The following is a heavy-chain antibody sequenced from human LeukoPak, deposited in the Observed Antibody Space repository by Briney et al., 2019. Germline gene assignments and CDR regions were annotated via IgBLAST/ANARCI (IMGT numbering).Heavy chain of an antibody. D-gene: IGHD3-22*01. J-gene: IGHJ4*02. V-gene: IGHV4-4*07. Sequence: SETLSLTCIVSGDSISSYFWSWIRQPAGKGLEWIGRIYGSGSTVYNPSLKSRVTMSVDTSKNQFSLGLSSVTAADTAVYYCVREGIYDSSGYYDYWGKGTLVTVSS. CDR2: IYGSGST. CDR1: GDSISSYF. CDR3: VREGIYDSSGYYDY.